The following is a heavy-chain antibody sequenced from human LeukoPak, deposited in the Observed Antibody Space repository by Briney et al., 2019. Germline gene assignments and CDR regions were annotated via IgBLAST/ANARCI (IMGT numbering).Heavy chain of an antibody. J-gene: IGHJ4*02. CDR1: GFTFGDYA. D-gene: IGHD3-3*01. CDR2: IRQDGSEK. V-gene: IGHV3-7*04. CDR3: ARVYDVDY. Sequence: GGSLRLSCTASGFTFGDYAMSWVRQAPGKGLEWVANIRQDGSEKYYVDSVKGRFTISRDNAKNSLYLQMNSLRAEDTAVYYCARVYDVDYWGQGTLVTVSS.